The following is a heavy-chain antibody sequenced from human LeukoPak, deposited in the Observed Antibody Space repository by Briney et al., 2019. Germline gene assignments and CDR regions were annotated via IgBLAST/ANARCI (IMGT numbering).Heavy chain of an antibody. CDR2: ISYDGSSK. D-gene: IGHD6-13*01. Sequence: GGSLRLSCAASGFTFSSYAMHWVRQAPGKGLEWVAVISYDGSSKYYADSVKGRFTISRDNSKNTLYLQMNSLRAEDTAVYYCARDRQQLPGWWGQGTLVTVSS. V-gene: IGHV3-30-3*01. CDR1: GFTFSSYA. CDR3: ARDRQQLPGW. J-gene: IGHJ4*02.